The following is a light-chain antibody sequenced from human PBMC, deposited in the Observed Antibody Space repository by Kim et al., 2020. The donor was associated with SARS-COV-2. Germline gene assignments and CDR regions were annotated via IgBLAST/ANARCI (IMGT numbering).Light chain of an antibody. CDR2: DAF. CDR3: YLSNSSSRT. J-gene: IGKJ1*01. Sequence: GDRVTINCRDSQSISSWFAWYQQKPGKGPKLLIYDAFSLERGVPSRFRGSGSGTEFSITISSLQPDDVGTYYYYLSNSSSRTFG. CDR1: QSISSW. V-gene: IGKV1-5*01.